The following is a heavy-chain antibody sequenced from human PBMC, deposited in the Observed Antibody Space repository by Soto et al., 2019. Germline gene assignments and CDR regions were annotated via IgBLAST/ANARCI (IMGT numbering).Heavy chain of an antibody. CDR2: IRHNGDT. Sequence: QVQLRQWGAGLLKPSETLSLTCEVSGGSFSDYQWTWIRQSPEKGLEWIGEIRHNGDTNSKPSLRSRLTMSIETSKNQCSLTLSSVTSADTAVFFCAGGPDYGDYDAWGQGILVTVSS. D-gene: IGHD4-17*01. V-gene: IGHV4-34*01. CDR3: AGGPDYGDYDA. J-gene: IGHJ5*02. CDR1: GGSFSDYQ.